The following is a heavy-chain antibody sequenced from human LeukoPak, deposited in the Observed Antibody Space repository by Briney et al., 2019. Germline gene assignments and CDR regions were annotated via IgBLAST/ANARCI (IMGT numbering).Heavy chain of an antibody. Sequence: GGSLRLSCAASGFSLDDYGMSWVRQAQAKGLEWVSSINWNGGSTGYADSVKGRFTISKDNGKNSLYLQMNSLRAEDTALYYCARRVRTDGYESALDYWGQGTLVTVSS. V-gene: IGHV3-20*04. CDR3: ARRVRTDGYESALDY. J-gene: IGHJ4*02. D-gene: IGHD5-12*01. CDR2: INWNGGST. CDR1: GFSLDDYG.